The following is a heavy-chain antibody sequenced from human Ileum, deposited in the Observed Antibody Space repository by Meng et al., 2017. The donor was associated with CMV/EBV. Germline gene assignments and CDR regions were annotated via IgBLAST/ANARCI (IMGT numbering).Heavy chain of an antibody. J-gene: IGHJ4*02. D-gene: IGHD2-2*01. CDR2: ISSSGSFI. Sequence: GESLKISCAASGFSFNSYTMNWVRQAPGKGLEWLSSISSSGSFIYYADSVKGRFTISRDNANNSLYLQMNSLRAEDTAVYYCAREDLGPCSGPSCAYFDYWGQGTLVTVSS. CDR3: AREDLGPCSGPSCAYFDY. V-gene: IGHV3-21*01. CDR1: GFSFNSYT.